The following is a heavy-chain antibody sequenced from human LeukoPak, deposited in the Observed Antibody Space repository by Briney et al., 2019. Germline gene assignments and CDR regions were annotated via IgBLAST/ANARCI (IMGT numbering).Heavy chain of an antibody. J-gene: IGHJ4*02. CDR2: VWYDGSNK. Sequence: GRSLRLSCAASGFTFSSYGMRWVRQAPGKGLEWVAVVWYDGSNKYYADSVKGRFTISRDNSKNTLYLQMNSLRAEDTAVYDCARDPLGIRMLSVGIDYWGQGTLVTVSS. V-gene: IGHV3-33*01. CDR1: GFTFSSYG. CDR3: ARDPLGIRMLSVGIDY. D-gene: IGHD2-8*01.